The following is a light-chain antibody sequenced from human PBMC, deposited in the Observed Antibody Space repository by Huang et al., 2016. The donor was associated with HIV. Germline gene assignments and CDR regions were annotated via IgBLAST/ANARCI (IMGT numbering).Light chain of an antibody. V-gene: IGKV3-15*01. CDR1: RSLSST. J-gene: IGKJ1*01. Sequence: IVMTQSPVTLSVSPGERATLSCRASRSLSSTLAWYQQKPGQAPRLLIYGASTRAFGIPARFSGTGSGTEFTLTISSLQSEDFALYYCQQYNNWPPAFGQGTKVVFK. CDR3: QQYNNWPPA. CDR2: GAS.